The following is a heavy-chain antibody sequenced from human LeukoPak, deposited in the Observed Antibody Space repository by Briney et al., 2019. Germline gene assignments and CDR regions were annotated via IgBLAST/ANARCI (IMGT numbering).Heavy chain of an antibody. D-gene: IGHD3-9*01. CDR2: TYYRSKWYN. V-gene: IGHV6-1*01. Sequence: SQTLSLTCAISGDSVSSNSAAWSWIRQSPSRGLEWLGRTYYRSKWYNDYAVSVKSRITINPDTSKNQFSLQLNSVTPEDTAVYYCASSLTYCDILTGLNYYYYGMDVWGQGTTVTVSS. CDR3: ASSLTYCDILTGLNYYYYGMDV. J-gene: IGHJ6*02. CDR1: GDSVSSNSAA.